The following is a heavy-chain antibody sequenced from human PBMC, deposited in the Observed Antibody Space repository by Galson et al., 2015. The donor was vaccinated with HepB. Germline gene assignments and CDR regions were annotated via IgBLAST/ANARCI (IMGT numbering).Heavy chain of an antibody. Sequence: SLRLSCAASGFTFSSYWMSWVRQAPGKGLEWVANIKQDGSEKYYVDSVKGRFTISRDNAKNSLYLQMNSLRAEDTAVYYCARWLKLGGGYYFDYWGQGTLVTVSS. CDR1: GFTFSSYW. CDR3: ARWLKLGGGYYFDY. D-gene: IGHD5-24*01. V-gene: IGHV3-7*01. CDR2: IKQDGSEK. J-gene: IGHJ4*02.